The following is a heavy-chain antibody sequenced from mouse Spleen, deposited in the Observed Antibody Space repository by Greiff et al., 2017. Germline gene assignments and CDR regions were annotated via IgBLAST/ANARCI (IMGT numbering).Heavy chain of an antibody. CDR3: ARSGDYRAMDY. Sequence: QVQLQQSGAELVKPGASVKLSCKASGYTFTSYWMHWVKQRPGQGLEWIGEIDPSDSYTNYNQKFKGKATLTVDKSSSTAYMQLSSLTSEDSAVYYCARSGDYRAMDYWGQGTSVTVSS. V-gene: IGHV1-69*02. CDR1: GYTFTSYW. J-gene: IGHJ4*01. D-gene: IGHD2-13*01. CDR2: IDPSDSYT.